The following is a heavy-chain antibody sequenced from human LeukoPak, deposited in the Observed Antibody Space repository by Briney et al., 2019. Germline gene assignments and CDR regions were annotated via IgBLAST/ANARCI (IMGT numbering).Heavy chain of an antibody. J-gene: IGHJ4*02. CDR1: GYTFTSYG. Sequence: ASVKVSCKASGYTFTSYGISWVRQAPGQGLEWMGWISAYNGNTNYAQKLQGRVTMTTDTSTSTAYMGLRSLRSDDTAVYYCARDRVTYYYDSSGYLWLGDYWGQGTLVTVSS. D-gene: IGHD3-22*01. CDR2: ISAYNGNT. V-gene: IGHV1-18*01. CDR3: ARDRVTYYYDSSGYLWLGDY.